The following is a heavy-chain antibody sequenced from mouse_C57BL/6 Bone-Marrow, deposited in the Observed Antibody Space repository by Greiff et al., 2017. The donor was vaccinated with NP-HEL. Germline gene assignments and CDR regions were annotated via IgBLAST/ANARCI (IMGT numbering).Heavy chain of an antibody. D-gene: IGHD1-2*01. CDR1: GFNIKDDY. V-gene: IGHV14-4*01. J-gene: IGHJ1*03. CDR2: IDPENGDT. Sequence: EVQLQQSGAELVRPGASVKLSCTASGFNIKDDYMHWVKQRPEQGLEWIGWIDPENGDTEYASKFQGKATITTDPSSNTAYLQLSSLTSEDTAVYYCTPATRWYFDVWGTGTTVTVSS. CDR3: TPATRWYFDV.